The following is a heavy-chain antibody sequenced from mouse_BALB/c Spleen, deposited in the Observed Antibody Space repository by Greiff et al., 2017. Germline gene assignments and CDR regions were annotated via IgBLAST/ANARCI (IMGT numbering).Heavy chain of an antibody. J-gene: IGHJ3*01. CDR1: GYTFTSYW. D-gene: IGHD4-1*01. CDR3: TMSRLTGLFAY. Sequence: QVHVKQPGAELVKPGASVKLSCKASGYTFTSYWMHWVKLRPGQGFEWIGEINPSNGGTNYNEKFKRKATLTVDKSSSTAYMQLSSLTSEDSAVYYCTMSRLTGLFAYWGQGTLVTVSA. V-gene: IGHV1S16*01. CDR2: INPSNGGT.